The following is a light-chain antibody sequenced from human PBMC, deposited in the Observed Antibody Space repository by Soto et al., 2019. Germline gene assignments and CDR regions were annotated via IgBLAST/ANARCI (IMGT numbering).Light chain of an antibody. CDR3: QQRSNWSIT. J-gene: IGKJ5*01. CDR1: QIISSSY. Sequence: EILLTQSPGTLSLSPGERATLSCRASQIISSSYLAWYQQKPGQAPRLLIYGASSGATGIPDRFSGSGSGTEFTLTISSLQSEDFAVYYCQQRSNWSITFGQGTRLEI. CDR2: GAS. V-gene: IGKV3D-20*02.